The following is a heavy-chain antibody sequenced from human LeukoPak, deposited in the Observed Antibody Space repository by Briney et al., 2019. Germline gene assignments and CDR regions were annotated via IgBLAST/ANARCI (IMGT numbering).Heavy chain of an antibody. CDR3: ARIPYSSGWYRTVPYFDY. D-gene: IGHD6-19*01. CDR1: GDSVRTSNSY. J-gene: IGHJ4*02. V-gene: IGHV4-39*01. Sequence: SETLSLTCTVSGDSVRTSNSYWGWIRQPPGKGLEWIGSMFYSGSTYYNPSLKSRVTISVDTSKNQFSLKLSSVTAADTAVYYCARIPYSSGWYRTVPYFDYWGQGTLVTVSS. CDR2: MFYSGST.